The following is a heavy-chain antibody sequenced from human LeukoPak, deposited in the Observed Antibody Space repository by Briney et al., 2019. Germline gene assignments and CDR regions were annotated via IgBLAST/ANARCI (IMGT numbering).Heavy chain of an antibody. CDR1: GGSFSGYY. D-gene: IGHD3-3*01. J-gene: IGHJ6*03. V-gene: IGHV4-34*01. CDR2: INHSGST. Sequence: PSETLSLTCAVYGGSFSGYYWSWIRQPPGKGLEWIGEINHSGSTNYKPALKSRVTISVDTSKNQFSLKLNCVNAADTAVYYCARGPAGYDFWSGYYSHYYYYMGVWGKGTTVTVSS. CDR3: ARGPAGYDFWSGYYSHYYYYMGV.